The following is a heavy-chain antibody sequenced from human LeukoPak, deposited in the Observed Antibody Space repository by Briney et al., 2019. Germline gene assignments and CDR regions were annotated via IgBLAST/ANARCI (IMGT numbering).Heavy chain of an antibody. J-gene: IGHJ4*02. CDR2: INGDGSTT. V-gene: IGHV3-74*01. D-gene: IGHD1-26*01. CDR1: GFSFSGYW. Sequence: PGGSLRLSCAASGFSFSGYWMHWVRQAPGKGLVWISYINGDGSTTNHADFAESRFTISRDNAKNTLYLQMNSLRVEDTAVYYCVRGGLMGATDYWGQGTLVTVSS. CDR3: VRGGLMGATDY.